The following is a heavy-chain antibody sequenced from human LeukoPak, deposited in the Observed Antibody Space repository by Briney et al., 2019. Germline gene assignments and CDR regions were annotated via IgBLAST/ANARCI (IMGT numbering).Heavy chain of an antibody. Sequence: GGSLRLSCTAGGITFSDYAVTWVRQAPGKGLEWVGFIRNKANDGTADYDASVKGRFTISRDDSRTIAYLQMNSLKTEDTAVYYCSRAYSTGWLGINDYWGQGVLVTVSS. CDR2: IRNKANDGTA. CDR3: SRAYSTGWLGINDY. V-gene: IGHV3-49*04. D-gene: IGHD6-19*01. CDR1: GITFSDYA. J-gene: IGHJ4*02.